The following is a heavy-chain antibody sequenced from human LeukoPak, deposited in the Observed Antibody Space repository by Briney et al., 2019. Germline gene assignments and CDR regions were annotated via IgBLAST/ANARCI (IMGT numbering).Heavy chain of an antibody. V-gene: IGHV4-59*01. CDR1: GXSISSYY. Sequence: PSETLSLTCTVSGXSISSYYGTWIRQPPGKGLEWIGYIYYSGSTNYNPSLKSRVTISVDTSKNQFSLKLSSVTAADTAVYYCARGSGYCSGNNCYFWFDPWGQGTLVTVSS. CDR2: IYYSGST. D-gene: IGHD2-15*01. J-gene: IGHJ5*02. CDR3: ARGSGYCSGNNCYFWFDP.